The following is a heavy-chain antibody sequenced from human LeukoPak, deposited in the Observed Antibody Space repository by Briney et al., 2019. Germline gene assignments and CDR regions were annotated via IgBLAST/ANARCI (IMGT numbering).Heavy chain of an antibody. V-gene: IGHV1-8*03. CDR3: ARGRSTGYPYYFEY. CDR2: MNPNSGST. Sequence: ASVKVSCKASGYTFTSCNINWVRQATGQGLEWMGWMNPNSGSTGYAQKFQGRVTITRNTSISTAYMELSGLRSEDTAVYYCARGRSTGYPYYFEYWGQGTLVTVSS. CDR1: GYTFTSCN. D-gene: IGHD5-12*01. J-gene: IGHJ4*02.